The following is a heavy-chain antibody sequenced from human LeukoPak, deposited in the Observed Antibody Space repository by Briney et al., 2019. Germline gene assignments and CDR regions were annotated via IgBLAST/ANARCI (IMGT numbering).Heavy chain of an antibody. V-gene: IGHV3-7*01. CDR1: GFTFSTYW. J-gene: IGHJ6*02. Sequence: PGGSLRLSCAASGFTFSTYWMTWVRQAPGKGLEWVANIKPDGSEKYYVDSVKGRFTISRDNAKNSLYLQMNSLRAEDTAVYYCYSTGWYEYYYYGMDVWGQGTTVTVSS. CDR3: YSTGWYEYYYYGMDV. CDR2: IKPDGSEK. D-gene: IGHD6-19*01.